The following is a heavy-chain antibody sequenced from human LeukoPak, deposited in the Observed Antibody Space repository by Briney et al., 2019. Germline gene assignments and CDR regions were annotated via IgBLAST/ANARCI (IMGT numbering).Heavy chain of an antibody. CDR3: AQDLAYIRFDN. V-gene: IGHV3-53*01. CDR2: IYSAGTS. Sequence: PGGSLRLSCTVSGFSVSAIYLSWVRQVPGKGLQWVSGIYSAGTSFHAESLEGRFTVSRDFSKNTVYLQMDSLRFEDAAVYYCAQDLAYIRFDNWGQGTLVTVSS. J-gene: IGHJ4*02. D-gene: IGHD1-1*01. CDR1: GFSVSAIY.